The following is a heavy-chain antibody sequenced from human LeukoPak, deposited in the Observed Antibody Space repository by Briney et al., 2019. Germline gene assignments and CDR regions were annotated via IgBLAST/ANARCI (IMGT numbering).Heavy chain of an antibody. J-gene: IGHJ4*02. CDR3: ARRGYCGGDCYSDY. Sequence: GESLKISCKGSGYSFATYWIGWVRPMPGKGLEWMGIIYPGDSDTRYSPSFQGQVTISADKSISTAFLQWSSLKASDTAMYYCARRGYCGGDCYSDYWGQGTLVTVSS. V-gene: IGHV5-51*01. D-gene: IGHD2-21*01. CDR2: IYPGDSDT. CDR1: GYSFATYW.